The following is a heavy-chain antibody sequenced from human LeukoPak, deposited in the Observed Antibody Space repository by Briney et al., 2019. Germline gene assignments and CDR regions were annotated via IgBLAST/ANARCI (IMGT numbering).Heavy chain of an antibody. Sequence: PGGSLRLSCAASGFTLNGYTINWVRQAPGEGLEWVSSIDGSSRYIYYADSVRGRFTISRDNAKNSLHLQMNSLRVEDTGVYFCARDMAGRSRPPFDYWGQGTLVTVSS. CDR1: GFTLNGYT. CDR3: ARDMAGRSRPPFDY. CDR2: IDGSSRYI. D-gene: IGHD6-19*01. J-gene: IGHJ4*02. V-gene: IGHV3-21*01.